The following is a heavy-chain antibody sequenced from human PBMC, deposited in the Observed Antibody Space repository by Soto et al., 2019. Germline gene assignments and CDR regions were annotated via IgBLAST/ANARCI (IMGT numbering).Heavy chain of an antibody. CDR2: ISWNGRSK. D-gene: IGHD6-13*01. J-gene: IGHJ4*02. Sequence: SLRLSCAASGFPFEDFAMHWVRQTPGKGLEWVSGISWNGRSKDYADSVKGRFTISRGNSKNTLYLQMNSLRAEDTAVYYCAKLCYSSKPRPYYFDYWGQGTLVTVSS. V-gene: IGHV3-9*01. CDR1: GFPFEDFA. CDR3: AKLCYSSKPRPYYFDY.